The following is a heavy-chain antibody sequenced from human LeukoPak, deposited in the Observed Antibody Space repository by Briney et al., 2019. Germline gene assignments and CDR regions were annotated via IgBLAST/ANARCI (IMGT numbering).Heavy chain of an antibody. V-gene: IGHV4-39*07. D-gene: IGHD6-6*01. CDR1: GDSITGYY. Sequence: PSETLSLTCSVSGDSITGYYWGWIRQPPGKGLEWIGNIYYTGNTYYNSALKSRVTISVDTSKNQFSLKLSSVTAADTAVYYCARKYSSSSPHFDYWGQGTLVTVSS. CDR3: ARKYSSSSPHFDY. CDR2: IYYTGNT. J-gene: IGHJ4*02.